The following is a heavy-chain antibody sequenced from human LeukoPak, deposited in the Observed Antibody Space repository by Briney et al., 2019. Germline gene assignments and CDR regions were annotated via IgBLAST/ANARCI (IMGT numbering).Heavy chain of an antibody. CDR1: GFTFSSYG. Sequence: GGSLRLSCAASGFTFSSYGMHWVCQAPGKGLEWVAVIWYDGSNKYYADSVKGRFTISRDNSKNTLYLQMNSLRAEDTAVYYCARDHYYGSGSRSYGMDVWGQGTTVTVSS. D-gene: IGHD3-10*01. CDR3: ARDHYYGSGSRSYGMDV. V-gene: IGHV3-33*01. CDR2: IWYDGSNK. J-gene: IGHJ6*02.